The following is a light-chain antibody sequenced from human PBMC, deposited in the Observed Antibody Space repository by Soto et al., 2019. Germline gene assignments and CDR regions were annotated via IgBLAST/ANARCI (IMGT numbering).Light chain of an antibody. V-gene: IGLV1-44*01. J-gene: IGLJ2*01. CDR3: AAWDDRLSAVV. CDR1: SSNIGSNT. Sequence: QSVLTQPPSASGTPGQRVTISCSGSSSNIGSNTVNWHQQLPGTAPKLLIYSNDQRPSGVPDRFSGSKSGTSASLAISGLQSEDEADYYCAAWDDRLSAVVFGGGTKLTVL. CDR2: SND.